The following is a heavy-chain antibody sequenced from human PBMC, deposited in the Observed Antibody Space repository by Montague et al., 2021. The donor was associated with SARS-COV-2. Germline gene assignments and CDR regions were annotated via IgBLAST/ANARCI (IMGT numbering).Heavy chain of an antibody. CDR3: ARDPDSGSYSSDAFDI. CDR2: ISYDGSNK. CDR1: GFTFSSYA. J-gene: IGHJ3*02. V-gene: IGHV3-30-3*01. D-gene: IGHD1-26*01. Sequence: SLRLSCAASGFTFSSYAMHWVRQAPGKGLEWVAVISYDGSNKYYADSAKGRFTISRDNSKNTLYLQMNSLRAEDTAVYYCARDPDSGSYSSDAFDIWGQGTMVTVSS.